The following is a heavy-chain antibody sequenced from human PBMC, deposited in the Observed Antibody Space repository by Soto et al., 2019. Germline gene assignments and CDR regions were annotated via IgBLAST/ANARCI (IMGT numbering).Heavy chain of an antibody. J-gene: IGHJ3*02. CDR2: ISAYNGNT. CDR1: GYTFTSYG. Sequence: ASVKVSCKASGYTFTSYGISWVRQAPGQGLEWMGWISAYNGNTNYAQKLQGRVTMTTDTSTSTAYMELRSLRSDDTAVYYCARVDYRIVVAVAATPFDAFDIWGQGTMVTVSS. V-gene: IGHV1-18*01. D-gene: IGHD2-15*01. CDR3: ARVDYRIVVAVAATPFDAFDI.